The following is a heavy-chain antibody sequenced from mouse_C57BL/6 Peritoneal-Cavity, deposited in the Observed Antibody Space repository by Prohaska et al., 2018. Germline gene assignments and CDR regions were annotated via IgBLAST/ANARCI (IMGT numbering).Heavy chain of an antibody. CDR1: GFTFSSYT. V-gene: IGHV5-9*01. D-gene: IGHD2-2*01. CDR3: GRHGGYTNFSDTDH. Sequence: EVMLVESGGGLVKPGGSLKLSCAASGFTFSSYTMSWVRQTPEKRLEWVATISGGGGNTYYPDSVKGRFTISRDNAKNTLYLQMSSLRSEETALYYRGRHGGYTNFSDTDHWGPGPS. CDR2: ISGGGGNT. J-gene: IGHJ4*01.